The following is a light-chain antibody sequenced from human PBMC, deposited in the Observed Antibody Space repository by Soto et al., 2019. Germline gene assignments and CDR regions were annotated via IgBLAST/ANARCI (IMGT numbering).Light chain of an antibody. V-gene: IGKV3-20*01. J-gene: IGKJ1*01. CDR1: QSVSNNY. Sequence: IVMTQSRAALSVSPEESTTLSSTASQSVSNNYLAWYQQKPGQAPRLLIYGASNRATGIPDRFSGSGSGPDFTLTIIRLEPEDFAGYYCQQYGSSGTFGQGTKVDIK. CDR3: QQYGSSGT. CDR2: GAS.